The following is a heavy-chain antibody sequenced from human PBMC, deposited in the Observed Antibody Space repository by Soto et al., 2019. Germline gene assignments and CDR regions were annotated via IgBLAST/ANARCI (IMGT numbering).Heavy chain of an antibody. D-gene: IGHD3-22*01. V-gene: IGHV1-2*02. J-gene: IGHJ4*02. CDR2: MIPNSGGT. CDR1: GYSFIGYY. CDR3: ARASIIVEKYDF. Sequence: QVQLVQSAAEVKKPGASVKVSCKASGYSFIGYYIHWVGQAPGQGCEWMGWMIPNSGGTDYAQKFQGSVTMTRDTSISTAYMELVSLSSDDTAVYYCARASIIVEKYDFWGQGKQVTVSS.